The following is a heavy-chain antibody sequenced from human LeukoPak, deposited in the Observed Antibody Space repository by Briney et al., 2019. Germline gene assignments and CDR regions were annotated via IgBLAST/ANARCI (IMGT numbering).Heavy chain of an antibody. D-gene: IGHD6-13*01. Sequence: GGSLRLSCAASGFNFSTYTMNWVRQAPGKGLEWVSSISSSSSYIYYADAVKGRFAISRDNAKNSLYLQMNSLRADDTAVYCARGRRRLAAAGATPPAPYFDYWGQGTLVTVSS. J-gene: IGHJ4*02. V-gene: IGHV3-21*01. CDR1: GFNFSTYT. CDR2: ISSSSSYI. CDR3: ARGRRRLAAAGATPPAPYFDY.